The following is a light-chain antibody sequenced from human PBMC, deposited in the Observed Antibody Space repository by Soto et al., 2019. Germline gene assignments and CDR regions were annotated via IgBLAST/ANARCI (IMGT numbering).Light chain of an antibody. CDR3: QHRSNWPLT. Sequence: EIVLTQSPATLSLSPGERATLSCRASQSVSSYLAWYQQKPGQAPRLLIYDASNRTTGIPARFSGSGSGTDFTLTISSLEPEDFAVYYCQHRSNWPLTFGGGTKVEIK. V-gene: IGKV3-11*01. CDR2: DAS. CDR1: QSVSSY. J-gene: IGKJ4*01.